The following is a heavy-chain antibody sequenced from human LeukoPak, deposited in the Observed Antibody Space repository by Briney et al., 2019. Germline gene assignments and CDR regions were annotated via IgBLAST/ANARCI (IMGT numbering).Heavy chain of an antibody. Sequence: GGSLRLSCAASGFTFSSYAMSWVRQAPGKGLEWVSAISGSGGSTYYADSVKGRFTISRDNSKNTLYLQMNSLRAGDTAVYYCAKDCSSTSCYDYWGQGTLVTVSS. CDR1: GFTFSSYA. CDR2: ISGSGGST. CDR3: AKDCSSTSCYDY. D-gene: IGHD2-2*01. J-gene: IGHJ4*02. V-gene: IGHV3-23*01.